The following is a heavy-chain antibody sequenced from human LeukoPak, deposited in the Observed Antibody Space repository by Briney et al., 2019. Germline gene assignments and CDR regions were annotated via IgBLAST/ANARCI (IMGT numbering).Heavy chain of an antibody. V-gene: IGHV4-59*08. CDR3: ARLRSYGGNRGIDY. J-gene: IGHJ4*02. CDR2: IYYSGST. CDR1: GGSIRSNY. D-gene: IGHD4-23*01. Sequence: SETLSLTCTVSGGSIRSNYWSWIRQPPGKGLEWIGYIYYSGSTNYNPSLKSRVTISVDTSKNQFSLRLSSVTAADTAIYYCARLRSYGGNRGIDYWGQGTLVAVSS.